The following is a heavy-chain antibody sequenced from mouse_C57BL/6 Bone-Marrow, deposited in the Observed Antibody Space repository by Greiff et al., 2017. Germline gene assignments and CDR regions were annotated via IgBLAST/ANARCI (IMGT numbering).Heavy chain of an antibody. Sequence: VQLQQSGPGLVQPSQSLSITCTVSGFSLTSYGVHWVRQSPGKGLEWLGVIWSGGSTDYNAAFISRLSISKDNSKSQVFFKMNSLQADDTAIYYCARNRHYDSWFAYWGQGTLVTVSA. CDR2: IWSGGST. CDR3: ARNRHYDSWFAY. J-gene: IGHJ3*01. V-gene: IGHV2-2*01. CDR1: GFSLTSYG. D-gene: IGHD2-4*01.